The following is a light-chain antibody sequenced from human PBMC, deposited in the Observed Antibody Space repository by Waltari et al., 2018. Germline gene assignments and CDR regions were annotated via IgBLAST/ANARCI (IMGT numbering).Light chain of an antibody. CDR3: QQYDISPLT. V-gene: IGKV3-20*01. CDR1: QTVRTTY. J-gene: IGKJ4*01. Sequence: EIVLTQSPGTLSLSPGERATLSCRASQTVRTTYLAWYQQKPGKAPTLLIYGASSRATGIPGRFSGSGSGTDFSLTISSLEPEDFAVYYCQQYDISPLTFGGGTKVEIK. CDR2: GAS.